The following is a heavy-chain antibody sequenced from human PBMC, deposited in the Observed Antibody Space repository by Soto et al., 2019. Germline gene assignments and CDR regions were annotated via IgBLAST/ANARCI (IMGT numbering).Heavy chain of an antibody. V-gene: IGHV1-3*01. CDR2: INGGNGKP. CDR3: WRVPTGVAGYYYYGMDV. CDR1: GYTFTMYA. D-gene: IGHD2-15*01. J-gene: IGHJ6*02. Sequence: ASVKVSCKASGYTFTMYAMHWVRQAPGQRLEGMGWINGGNGKPKYSQKFQDRVTITRDTSASTAYIELSSLRSEDTAVYYCWRVPTGVAGYYYYGMDVWGQGTTVTVSS.